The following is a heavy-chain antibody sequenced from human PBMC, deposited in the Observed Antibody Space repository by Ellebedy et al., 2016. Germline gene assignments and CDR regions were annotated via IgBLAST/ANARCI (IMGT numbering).Heavy chain of an antibody. D-gene: IGHD3-22*01. CDR1: GLTFSNYA. CDR2: ISYDGGNI. V-gene: IGHV3-30-3*01. CDR3: ARGHSGGYLASNSDY. J-gene: IGHJ4*02. Sequence: GGSLRLXXAASGLTFSNYAMHWVRQAPGEGLEWVAVISYDGGNIYYADSVKGRFTISRDNSKNTLYLQMDSLRAEDTAVYYCARGHSGGYLASNSDYWGQGTLVTVSS.